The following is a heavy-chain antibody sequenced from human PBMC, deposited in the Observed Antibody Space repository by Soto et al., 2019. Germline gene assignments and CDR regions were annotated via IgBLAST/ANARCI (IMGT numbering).Heavy chain of an antibody. CDR1: GGTFSSYA. J-gene: IGHJ1*01. CDR2: IIPIFGTA. CDR3: ARGKSGYYLEYFHH. V-gene: IGHV1-69*01. D-gene: IGHD3-22*01. Sequence: KVYCKASGGTFSSYAISWVRQAPGQGLEWMGGIIPIFGTANYAQKFQGRVTITADESTSTAYMELSSLRSEDTAVYYCARGKSGYYLEYFHHRGQGTLVTVRS.